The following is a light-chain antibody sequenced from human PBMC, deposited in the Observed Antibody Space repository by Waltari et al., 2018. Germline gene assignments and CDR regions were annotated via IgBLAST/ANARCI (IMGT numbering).Light chain of an antibody. CDR3: QQYNSYSRT. CDR1: QSISSW. Sequence: DIQMTQSPSTLSASVGDRVTVTCRASQSISSWLAWYQLKPGKAPKLLIYKASGLESGVPSRFSGSGSGTEFTLTISSLQPDDFTTYYCQQYNSYSRTFGQGTKVEIK. CDR2: KAS. J-gene: IGKJ1*01. V-gene: IGKV1-5*03.